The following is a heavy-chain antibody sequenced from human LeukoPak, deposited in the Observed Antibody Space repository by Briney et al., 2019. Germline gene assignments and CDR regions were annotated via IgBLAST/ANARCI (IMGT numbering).Heavy chain of an antibody. V-gene: IGHV4-59*01. Sequence: SETLSLTCSVSGSSISGYYWNWIRQPPGKGLEWIGYMYCSGSTNYNPSLRSRLSMSADTSRNQLSLKLTSVAAADTAVYYCARSLPATVAGANWYDPWGQGTLVTVSS. J-gene: IGHJ5*02. CDR2: MYCSGST. CDR1: GSSISGYY. CDR3: ARSLPATVAGANWYDP. D-gene: IGHD6-19*01.